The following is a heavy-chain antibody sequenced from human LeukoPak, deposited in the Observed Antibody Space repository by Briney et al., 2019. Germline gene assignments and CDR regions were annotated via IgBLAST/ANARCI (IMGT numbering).Heavy chain of an antibody. V-gene: IGHV3-53*01. CDR1: GFTVSSNY. D-gene: IGHD3-10*01. CDR3: ARELYGSGSYYVFDY. J-gene: IGHJ4*02. Sequence: GGSLRLSCAASGFTVSSNYMSWVRQAPGKGLEWVSVIYSGGSTYYADSVKGRFTISRDNSKNTLYLQMNSLRAEDTAVYYCARELYGSGSYYVFDYWGQGTLVTVSS. CDR2: IYSGGST.